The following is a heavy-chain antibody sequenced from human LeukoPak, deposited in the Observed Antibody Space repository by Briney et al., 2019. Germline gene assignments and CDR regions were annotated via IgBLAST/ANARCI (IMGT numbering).Heavy chain of an antibody. CDR1: GYSFNDYY. V-gene: IGHV1-69-2*01. J-gene: IGHJ4*02. Sequence: GATVKISCKASGYSFNDYYIHWVQLAPGKGFAWMGRVDPEDAETIYARNFQDRVTITADSSTDTVYVELSSLRSEDTATYYCATAEHKGGHFRYFHYWGQGTLVTVSS. D-gene: IGHD1-14*01. CDR2: VDPEDAET. CDR3: ATAEHKGGHFRYFHY.